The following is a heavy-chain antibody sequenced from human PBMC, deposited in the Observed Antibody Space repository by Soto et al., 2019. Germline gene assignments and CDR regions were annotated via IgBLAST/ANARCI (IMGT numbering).Heavy chain of an antibody. CDR3: ATVKIFGVVIITYYFDY. Sequence: ASVKVSCKVSGYTLTELSMHWVRQAPGKGLEWMGGFDPEDGETIYAQKFQGRVTMTEDASTDTAYMELSSLRSEDTAVYYCATVKIFGVVIITYYFDYWGQGTLVTVSS. CDR1: GYTLTELS. J-gene: IGHJ4*02. CDR2: FDPEDGET. V-gene: IGHV1-24*01. D-gene: IGHD3-3*01.